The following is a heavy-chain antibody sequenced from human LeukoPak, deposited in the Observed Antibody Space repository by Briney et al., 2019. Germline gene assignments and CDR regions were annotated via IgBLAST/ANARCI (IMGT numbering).Heavy chain of an antibody. CDR1: GFIFSSSG. Sequence: GGSLRLSCAASGFIFSSSGMHWVRQAPGKGLEWLAVIGYDGSNIDYGDSVKGRFTISRDNSENTLYLQMNSLRVEDTAVYYCAKDLGSSRKYYYNYYMDVWGEGTTVTLSS. CDR2: IGYDGSNI. J-gene: IGHJ6*03. D-gene: IGHD6-19*01. CDR3: AKDLGSSRKYYYNYYMDV. V-gene: IGHV3-33*06.